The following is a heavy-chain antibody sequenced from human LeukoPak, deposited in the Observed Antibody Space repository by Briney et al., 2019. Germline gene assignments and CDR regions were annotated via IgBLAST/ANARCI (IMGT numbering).Heavy chain of an antibody. V-gene: IGHV4-59*01. D-gene: IGHD1-1*01. CDR2: IYYSGST. Sequence: SETLSLTCAVSGGSISSYYWSWIRQPPGKGLEWIGYIYYSGSTNYNPSLKSRVTISVDTSKNQFSLKLSSVTAADTAVYYCARFRTGTTEDYFDYWGQGTLVTVSS. CDR3: ARFRTGTTEDYFDY. CDR1: GGSISSYY. J-gene: IGHJ4*02.